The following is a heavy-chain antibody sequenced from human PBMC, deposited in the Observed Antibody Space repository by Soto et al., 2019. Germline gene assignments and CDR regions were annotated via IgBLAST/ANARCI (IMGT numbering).Heavy chain of an antibody. V-gene: IGHV3-21*01. CDR3: ARGKVDYDSSGYYRMYYFDY. J-gene: IGHJ4*02. CDR2: ISSSSSYI. CDR1: GFTFSSCS. D-gene: IGHD3-22*01. Sequence: EVQLVESGGGLVKPGGSLRLSCAASGFTFSSCSTNWVRQAPGKGLEWVSSISSSSSYIYYADSVKGRFTISRDNAKNSLYLQMNSLRAEDTAVYYCARGKVDYDSSGYYRMYYFDYWGQGTQVTVSS.